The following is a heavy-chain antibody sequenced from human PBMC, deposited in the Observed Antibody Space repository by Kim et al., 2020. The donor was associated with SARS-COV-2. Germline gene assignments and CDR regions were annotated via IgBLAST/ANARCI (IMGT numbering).Heavy chain of an antibody. CDR3: ARGGIAVAGPLFDY. J-gene: IGHJ4*02. V-gene: IGHV1-8*01. Sequence: AQKFQGRVTMTRNTSISTAYMELSSLRSEDTAVYYCARGGIAVAGPLFDYWGQGTLVTVSS. D-gene: IGHD6-19*01.